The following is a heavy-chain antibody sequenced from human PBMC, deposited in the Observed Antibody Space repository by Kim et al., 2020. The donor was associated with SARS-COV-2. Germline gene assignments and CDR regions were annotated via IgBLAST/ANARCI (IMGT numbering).Heavy chain of an antibody. J-gene: IGHJ6*02. CDR3: ARHTVEMMAAAGTMDV. D-gene: IGHD6-13*01. CDR2: IYYSGST. Sequence: SETLSLTCTVSGGSISSSSYYWGWIRQPPGKGLEWIGSIYYSGSTYYNPSLKSRVTISVDTSKNQFSLKLSSVTAADTAVYYCARHTVEMMAAAGTMDVWGQGTTVTVSS. CDR1: GGSISSSSYY. V-gene: IGHV4-39*01.